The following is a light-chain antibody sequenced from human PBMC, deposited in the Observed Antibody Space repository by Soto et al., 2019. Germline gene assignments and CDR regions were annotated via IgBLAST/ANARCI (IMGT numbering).Light chain of an antibody. CDR1: QSVGRNF. V-gene: IGKV3-20*01. J-gene: IGKJ4*01. CDR2: DAS. Sequence: EIVLTQSPGTLSLSPGERATLSCRASQSVGRNFLAWFQQKPGQAPRLLIYDASSRATGIPDRFSGSGSGTAFTLTISRLEPEDFAVFYCHQYAASPLAFGGGTKVEIK. CDR3: HQYAASPLA.